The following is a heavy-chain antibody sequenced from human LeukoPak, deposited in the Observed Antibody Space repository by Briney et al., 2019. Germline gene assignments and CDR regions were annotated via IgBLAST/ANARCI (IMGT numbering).Heavy chain of an antibody. Sequence: SETLSLTCAVYGGSFRGYYWSWIRQPPGKGLEWIGEIYHSGSPNYNPPRKGRVTISVDTSKQQFSLKLCSVTAADTAVYYCAHDSRGSHAFAIWGQGTMVTVSS. V-gene: IGHV4-34*01. D-gene: IGHD3-22*01. CDR2: IYHSGSP. J-gene: IGHJ3*02. CDR1: GGSFRGYY. CDR3: AHDSRGSHAFAI.